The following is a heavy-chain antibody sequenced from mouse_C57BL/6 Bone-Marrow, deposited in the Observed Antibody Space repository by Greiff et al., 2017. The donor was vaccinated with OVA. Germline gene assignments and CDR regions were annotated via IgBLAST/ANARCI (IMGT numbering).Heavy chain of an antibody. Sequence: EVMLVESGGGLVKPGGSLKLSCAASGFTFSDYGMHWARQAPEKGLEWVAYISSGSSTIYYADTVKGRFTISRDNAKNTLFLQMTILRSEDTAMYYCARLYGHLFDYWGQGTTLTVSS. D-gene: IGHD1-1*02. CDR2: ISSGSSTI. V-gene: IGHV5-17*01. J-gene: IGHJ2*01. CDR3: ARLYGHLFDY. CDR1: GFTFSDYG.